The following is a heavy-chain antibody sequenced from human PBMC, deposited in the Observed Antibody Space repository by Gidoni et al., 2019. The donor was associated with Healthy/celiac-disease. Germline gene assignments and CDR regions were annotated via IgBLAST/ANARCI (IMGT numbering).Heavy chain of an antibody. D-gene: IGHD3-10*01. J-gene: IGHJ4*02. CDR2: ISSSSSYI. V-gene: IGHV3-21*01. Sequence: EVQLVESGGGLVKPGGSLRLSCAASGFTFSSYSMNWVRQAPGKGLGGVSSISSSSSYIYYADSVKGRFTISRDNAKNSLYLQMNSLRAEDTAVYYCARDGKVGLLWFGESHSGGDFDYWGQGTLVTVSS. CDR1: GFTFSSYS. CDR3: ARDGKVGLLWFGESHSGGDFDY.